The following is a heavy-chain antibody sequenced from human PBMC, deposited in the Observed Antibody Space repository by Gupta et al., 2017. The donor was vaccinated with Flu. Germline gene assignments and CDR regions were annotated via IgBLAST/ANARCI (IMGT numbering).Heavy chain of an antibody. CDR3: ARSDREKGYYFDY. V-gene: IGHV3-9*01. Sequence: EVQLVESGGGLVQPGRSLRLSCAASGFAFVDYSMHWVRQAPGKGLEWVSGIRWDSVYIGYADSVKGRFTISRDNGKNSLYLQMNSVGAEDTALYYCARSDREKGYYFDYWGQGNLVSVSS. J-gene: IGHJ4*02. CDR2: IRWDSVYI. CDR1: GFAFVDYS. D-gene: IGHD5-24*01.